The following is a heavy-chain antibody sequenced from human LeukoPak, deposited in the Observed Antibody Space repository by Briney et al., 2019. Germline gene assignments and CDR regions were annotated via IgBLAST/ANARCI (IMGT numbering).Heavy chain of an antibody. J-gene: IGHJ6*02. CDR2: INHSGST. Sequence: SETLSLTCAVYGGSFSGYYWGWIRQPPGKGLEWIGEINHSGSTNYNPSLKSRVTISVDTSKNQFSLKLSSVTAADTAVYYCARGNYYGSGSSYYYYYGMDVWGQGTTVTVSS. CDR3: ARGNYYGSGSSYYYYYGMDV. D-gene: IGHD3-10*01. CDR1: GGSFSGYY. V-gene: IGHV4-34*01.